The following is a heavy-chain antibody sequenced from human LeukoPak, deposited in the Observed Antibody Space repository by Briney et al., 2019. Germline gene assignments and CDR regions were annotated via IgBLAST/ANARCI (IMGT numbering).Heavy chain of an antibody. CDR1: GFTFSSSA. J-gene: IGHJ4*02. CDR2: ISNNGGYT. D-gene: IGHD2-15*01. Sequence: GGSLRLSCAASGFTFSSSAMSWVRQAPGKGLEWVSAISNNGGYTYYADSVQGRFTISRDNSKSTLCLQMNSLRAEDTAVYYCAKDLSVDSYFDYWGQGTLVTVSS. CDR3: AKDLSVDSYFDY. V-gene: IGHV3-23*01.